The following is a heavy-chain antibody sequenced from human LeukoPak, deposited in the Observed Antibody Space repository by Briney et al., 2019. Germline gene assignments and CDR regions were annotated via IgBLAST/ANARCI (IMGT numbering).Heavy chain of an antibody. Sequence: SVKVSCKASGGTFSSYGINWVRQAPGQGLEWMGGIIPIFGTANYAQKFQGRVTITADESTSTAYMELSSLRSEDTAVYYCARDPQNWGYYFDYWGQGTLVTVSS. CDR3: ARDPQNWGYYFDY. V-gene: IGHV1-69*13. D-gene: IGHD3-16*01. CDR2: IIPIFGTA. CDR1: GGTFSSYG. J-gene: IGHJ4*02.